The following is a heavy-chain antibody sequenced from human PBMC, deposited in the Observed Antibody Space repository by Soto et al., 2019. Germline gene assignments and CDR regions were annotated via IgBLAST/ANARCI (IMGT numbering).Heavy chain of an antibody. CDR1: GFTFSGSA. D-gene: IGHD1-26*01. J-gene: IGHJ4*02. CDR2: IRSKGNNYAT. CDR3: ASVAPATFY. V-gene: IGHV3-73*01. Sequence: EVQLVESGGGLVQPGGSLKLSCAASGFTFSGSAMHWVRQASGKGLEWVGRIRSKGNNYATAYAESVKGRFTISSDDSKNTAYLQVNSLKTEDTAVYYGASVAPATFYWGQGTLVTVSS.